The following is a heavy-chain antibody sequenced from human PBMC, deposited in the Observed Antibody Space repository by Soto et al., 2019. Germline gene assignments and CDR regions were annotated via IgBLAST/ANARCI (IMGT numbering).Heavy chain of an antibody. J-gene: IGHJ6*02. CDR1: GFTFSSYA. Sequence: GGSLRLSCAASGFTFSSYAMHWVRQAPGKGLEWVAVISYDGSNKYYADSVKGRFTISRDNSKNTLYLQMNSLRAEDTAVYYCARADATATVAGLSHYGMDVWGQGTTVTVSS. CDR2: ISYDGSNK. D-gene: IGHD6-19*01. CDR3: ARADATATVAGLSHYGMDV. V-gene: IGHV3-30-3*01.